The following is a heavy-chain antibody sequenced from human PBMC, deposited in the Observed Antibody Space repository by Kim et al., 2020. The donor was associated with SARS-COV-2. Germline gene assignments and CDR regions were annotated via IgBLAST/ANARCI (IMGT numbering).Heavy chain of an antibody. J-gene: IGHJ4*02. CDR3: ARDSGWAVAAIDY. CDR2: INHSGST. D-gene: IGHD2-15*01. Sequence: SETLSLTCAVYGGSFSGYYWSWIRQPPGKGLEWIGEINHSGSTNYNPSLKSRVTISVDTSKNQFSLKLSSVTAADTAVYYCARDSGWAVAAIDYWGQGTLVTVSS. CDR1: GGSFSGYY. V-gene: IGHV4-34*01.